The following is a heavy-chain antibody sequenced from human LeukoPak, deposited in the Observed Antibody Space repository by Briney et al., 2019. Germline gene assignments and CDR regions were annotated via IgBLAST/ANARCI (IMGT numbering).Heavy chain of an antibody. J-gene: IGHJ4*02. CDR2: ISYDGCNK. Sequence: GGSLRLSCAASGFSFSSYAMHWVRQAPGKGQEWEADISYDGCNKYYADSVKGRFTITRDNSKNTLYLQMNSLRAEDTAVYYCARGMGYILTGYYTRREYYFDYWGQGTLVTVSS. V-gene: IGHV3-30-3*01. CDR3: ARGMGYILTGYYTRREYYFDY. D-gene: IGHD3-9*01. CDR1: GFSFSSYA.